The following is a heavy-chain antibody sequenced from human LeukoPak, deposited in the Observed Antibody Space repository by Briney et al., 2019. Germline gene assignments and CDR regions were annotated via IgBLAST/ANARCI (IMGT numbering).Heavy chain of an antibody. CDR2: IYTSGST. CDR1: GGSISSYY. V-gene: IGHV4-4*09. CDR3: ARREPLGYYYMDV. D-gene: IGHD1-26*01. Sequence: SETLSLTCTASGGSISSYYWSWIRQPPGKGLEWIGYIYTSGSTNYNPSLKSRVTISVDTSKNQFSLKLSSVTAADTAVYYCARREPLGYYYMDVWGKGTTVTVSS. J-gene: IGHJ6*03.